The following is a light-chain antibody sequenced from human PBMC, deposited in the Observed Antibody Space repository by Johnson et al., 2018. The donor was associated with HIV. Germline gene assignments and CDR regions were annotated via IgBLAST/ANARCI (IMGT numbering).Light chain of an antibody. J-gene: IGLJ1*01. CDR1: SSNIGNNY. V-gene: IGLV1-51*02. CDR2: ENN. CDR3: GTWDSSLGYV. Sequence: QSVLTQPPSVSAAPGQKVNISCSGSSSNIGNNYVSWYQQLAGTAPKLLIYENNERPSGIPDRISGSKSGTSAPLGITGLQTGEEADYYCGTWDSSLGYVFGTGTKVTVL.